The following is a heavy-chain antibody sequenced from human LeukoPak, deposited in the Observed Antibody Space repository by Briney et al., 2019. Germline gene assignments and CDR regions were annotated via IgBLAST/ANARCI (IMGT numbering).Heavy chain of an antibody. V-gene: IGHV3-7*01. CDR2: IKQDGSEK. D-gene: IGHD2-2*01. CDR1: GFTFSSYW. CDR3: ANGGGQLAKDYHYMDV. J-gene: IGHJ6*03. Sequence: GGSLRLSCAGSGFTFSSYWMTWVRQAPGKGLEWVANIKQDGSEKYYVDSVKGRFTISRDNSKNTLYLQMNSLRAEDTAVYYCANGGGQLAKDYHYMDVWGKGTTVTVSS.